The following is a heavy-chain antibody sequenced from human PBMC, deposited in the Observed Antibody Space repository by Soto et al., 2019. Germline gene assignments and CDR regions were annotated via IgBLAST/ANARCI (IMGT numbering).Heavy chain of an antibody. D-gene: IGHD3-22*01. CDR2: IGAYNGNT. CDR1: GYTFTSYG. Sequence: ASVKVSCKASGYTFTSYGISWVRQAPGQGLEWMGWIGAYNGNTNYAQKLQGRVTMTTDTSTSTAYMELRSLRSDDTAVYYCARSNARYYYDSSGYCHYWGQGTLVTVSS. CDR3: ARSNARYYYDSSGYCHY. J-gene: IGHJ4*02. V-gene: IGHV1-18*01.